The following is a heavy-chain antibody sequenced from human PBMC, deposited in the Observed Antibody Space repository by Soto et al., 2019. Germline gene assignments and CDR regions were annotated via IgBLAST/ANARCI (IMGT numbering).Heavy chain of an antibody. V-gene: IGHV1-69*05. D-gene: IGHD2-2*01. J-gene: IGHJ4*02. CDR1: GDTFSSYA. Sequence: ASVKVSCKASGDTFSSYAISWVRQAPGQGLEWMGGIIPIFGTANYAQKFQGRVTMTRNTSISTAYMELSSLTSEDTAVYYCARASRYCPGTSCSYYFDYWGQGTLVTVSS. CDR3: ARASRYCPGTSCSYYFDY. CDR2: IIPIFGTA.